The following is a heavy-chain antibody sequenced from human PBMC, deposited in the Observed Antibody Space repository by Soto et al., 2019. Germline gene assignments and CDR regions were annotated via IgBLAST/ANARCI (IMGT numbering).Heavy chain of an antibody. Sequence: SETLSLTCTVSGGSISSYYWSWIRQPAGKGLEWIGRIYTSGSTNYNPSLKSRVTMSVDTSKNQFSLKLSSVTAADTAVYYCARVPFYDSSGRSYYFDYWGQGTLVTVS. D-gene: IGHD3-22*01. CDR2: IYTSGST. V-gene: IGHV4-4*07. J-gene: IGHJ4*02. CDR3: ARVPFYDSSGRSYYFDY. CDR1: GGSISSYY.